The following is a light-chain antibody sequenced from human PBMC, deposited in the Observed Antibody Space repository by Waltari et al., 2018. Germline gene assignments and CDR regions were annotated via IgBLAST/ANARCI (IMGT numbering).Light chain of an antibody. CDR2: DAS. CDR1: QSVSSSY. Sequence: EIVLTQSPATLSLSPGERATLSCGASQSVSSSYSAWYQQKPGLAPRLLIYDASSRATGIPDRFSGSGSGTDFTLTISRLEPEDFAVYYCQQYGSSPMYTFGQGTKLEIK. V-gene: IGKV3D-20*01. J-gene: IGKJ2*01. CDR3: QQYGSSPMYT.